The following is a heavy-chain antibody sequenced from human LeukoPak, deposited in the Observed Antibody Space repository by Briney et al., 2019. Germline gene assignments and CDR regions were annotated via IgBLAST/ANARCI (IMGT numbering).Heavy chain of an antibody. V-gene: IGHV1-18*01. J-gene: IGHJ6*03. CDR1: GYTFTSYG. CDR2: ISAYNGNT. Sequence: GASVKVSCKASGYTFTSYGISWVRQAPGQGLEWMGWISAYNGNTNYAQKLQGRVTMTTDTSTSTAYMELRSLRSDDTAVYYCARAPLGYCSSTSCSNHYYYYYYMDVWGKGTTVTVSS. D-gene: IGHD2-2*01. CDR3: ARAPLGYCSSTSCSNHYYYYYYMDV.